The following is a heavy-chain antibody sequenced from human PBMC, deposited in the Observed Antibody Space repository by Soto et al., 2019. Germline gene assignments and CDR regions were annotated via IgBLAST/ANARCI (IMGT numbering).Heavy chain of an antibody. V-gene: IGHV3-74*01. CDR1: GFTFSSYW. J-gene: IGHJ5*01. CDR2: VNSDGSST. Sequence: GGSLRLSCAASGFTFSSYWMHWVRQAPGKGLVWVSRVNSDGSSTSYADSVKGRFTISRDNAKNQFSLTLSAVTAADTAMYYCSTRAYDTNGYYRFDPWGQGTLVTVSS. CDR3: STRAYDTNGYYRFDP. D-gene: IGHD3-22*01.